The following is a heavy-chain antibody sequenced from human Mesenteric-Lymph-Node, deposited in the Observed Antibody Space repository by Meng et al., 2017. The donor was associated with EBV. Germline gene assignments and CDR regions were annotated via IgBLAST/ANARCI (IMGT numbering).Heavy chain of an antibody. CDR1: GFSLNPSGVS. D-gene: IGHD6-13*01. Sequence: QITLNESGPPLVKPTQTLTLACTVSGFSLNPSGVSVGWIRQPPGKALEWLALIYWDDDKRYSPSLKTRLTITKDTSKNQVVLTMTNMDPVDTATYYCVHRRGYDYYYYFGMDVWGQGTTVTVSS. CDR2: IYWDDDK. CDR3: VHRRGYDYYYYFGMDV. V-gene: IGHV2-5*02. J-gene: IGHJ6*02.